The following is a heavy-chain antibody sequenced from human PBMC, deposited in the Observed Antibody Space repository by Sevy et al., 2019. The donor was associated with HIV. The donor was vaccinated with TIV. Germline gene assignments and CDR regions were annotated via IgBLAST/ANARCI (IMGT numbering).Heavy chain of an antibody. CDR3: GRDYYGSGSYLIR. J-gene: IGHJ4*02. Sequence: ASVTVSCKASGYTFTSYYMHWVRQAPGQGLEWMGIINPSGRSTSYAQKFQGRVTMTRDTSTSTVYMELSSLRSEDTALYYCGRDYYGSGSYLIRWGQGTLVTVSS. D-gene: IGHD3-10*01. CDR2: INPSGRST. V-gene: IGHV1-46*01. CDR1: GYTFTSYY.